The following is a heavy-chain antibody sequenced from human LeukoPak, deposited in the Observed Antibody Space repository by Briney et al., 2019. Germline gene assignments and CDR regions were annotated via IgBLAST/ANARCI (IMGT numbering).Heavy chain of an antibody. CDR2: INYGGTT. CDR3: ARYVVSGAGTYYFDY. CDR1: GGSISSNNYY. J-gene: IGHJ4*02. V-gene: IGHV4-39*01. D-gene: IGHD3-10*01. Sequence: SETLSLTCTVSGGSISSNNYYWSWIRQPPGGEMEWIASINYGGTTYYNPSLKSRVTISVDTSKNQFSLRLSSVTAADTAVYLCARYVVSGAGTYYFDYWGQGSLVTVSS.